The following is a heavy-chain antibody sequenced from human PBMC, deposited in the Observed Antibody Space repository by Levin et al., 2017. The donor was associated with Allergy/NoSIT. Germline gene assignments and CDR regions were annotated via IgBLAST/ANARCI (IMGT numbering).Heavy chain of an antibody. CDR2: INWDGCSI. Sequence: PGGSLRLSCAASGFSFDEYGMSWVRQAPGKVLEWVSGINWDGCSIGYADSVKGRFSISRDNDKNSLYLQMNSLRAEDTALYYCARGKYGSGSYPPGSWGQGTLVTVSS. CDR3: ARGKYGSGSYPPGS. CDR1: GFSFDEYG. D-gene: IGHD3-10*01. V-gene: IGHV3-20*04. J-gene: IGHJ5*02.